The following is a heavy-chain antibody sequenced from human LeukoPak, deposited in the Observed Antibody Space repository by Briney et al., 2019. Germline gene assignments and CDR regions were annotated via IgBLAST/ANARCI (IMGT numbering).Heavy chain of an antibody. CDR1: GGSISSSSYY. D-gene: IGHD6-19*01. CDR2: IYYSGST. J-gene: IGHJ4*02. CDR3: ARLVSAVAY. Sequence: SETLSLTCTVSGGSISSSSYYWGWIRQPPGKGLEWIGSIYYSGSTYYNPSLKSRVTISVDTSKNQFSLKLSSVTAAGTAVYYCARLVSAVAYWGQGTLVTVSS. V-gene: IGHV4-39*01.